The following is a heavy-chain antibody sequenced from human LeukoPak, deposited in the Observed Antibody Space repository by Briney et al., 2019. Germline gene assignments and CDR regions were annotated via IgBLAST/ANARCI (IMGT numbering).Heavy chain of an antibody. D-gene: IGHD3-10*01. CDR2: IYTSGST. CDR1: GGSISSYY. V-gene: IGHV4-4*07. CDR3: ARWGWLSSGSSQYFQH. Sequence: SETLSLTCTVSGGSISSYYWSWIRQPAGKGLEWIGRIYTSGSTNYNPSLKSRVTMSVDTSKNQFSLKLSSVTAADTAVYYCARWGWLSSGSSQYFQHWGQGTLVTVSS. J-gene: IGHJ1*01.